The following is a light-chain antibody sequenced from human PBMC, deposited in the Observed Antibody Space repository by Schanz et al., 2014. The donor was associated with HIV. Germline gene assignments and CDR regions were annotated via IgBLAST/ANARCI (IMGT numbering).Light chain of an antibody. Sequence: QSALTQPPSASGTPGQRVTISCSGTNANIGSNTVNWYRQFPGTAPKQLIYNNDQRPSGVPDRFFGSKSGTSASLVISGLQSQDEADYYCATWVDSLKGWVFGGGTKLTVL. CDR2: NND. V-gene: IGLV1-44*01. CDR1: NANIGSNT. CDR3: ATWVDSLKGWV. J-gene: IGLJ3*02.